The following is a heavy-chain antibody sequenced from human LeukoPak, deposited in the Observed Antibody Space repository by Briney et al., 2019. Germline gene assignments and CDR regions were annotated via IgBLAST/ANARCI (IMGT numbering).Heavy chain of an antibody. CDR1: GGSIGSYY. D-gene: IGHD2-15*01. CDR2: IYYSGST. V-gene: IGHV4-59*08. CDR3: ARLPYGGYPDY. Sequence: SETLSLTCTVSGGSIGSYYWSWIRQPPGKGLEWIGYIYYSGSTNYNPSLKSRVTISVDTSKNQFSLKLSSVTAADMAVYYCARLPYGGYPDYWGQGTLVTVSS. J-gene: IGHJ4*02.